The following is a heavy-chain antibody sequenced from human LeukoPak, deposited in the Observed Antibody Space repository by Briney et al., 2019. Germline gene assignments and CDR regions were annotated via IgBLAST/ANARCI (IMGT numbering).Heavy chain of an antibody. CDR1: GGSISSGGYH. CDR3: AVGYYGSGTPFDY. Sequence: PSETLSLTCTVSGGSISSGGYHWSWIRQHPGKGLEWIGYIYYSGSTYYNPSLKSRVTISVDTSKNQFSLKLSSVTAADTAVYYCAVGYYGSGTPFDYWGQGTLVTVSS. V-gene: IGHV4-31*03. D-gene: IGHD3-10*01. J-gene: IGHJ4*02. CDR2: IYYSGST.